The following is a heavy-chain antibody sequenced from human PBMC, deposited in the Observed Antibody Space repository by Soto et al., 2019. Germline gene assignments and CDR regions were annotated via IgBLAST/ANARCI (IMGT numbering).Heavy chain of an antibody. D-gene: IGHD6-19*01. CDR3: ARDRQIAVAGQALVLGY. CDR1: GYTFTSYS. J-gene: IGHJ4*02. CDR2: INAGNGNT. V-gene: IGHV1-3*01. Sequence: ASVKVSCKASGYTFTSYSMHWVGQSPVQSLEWMGWINAGNGNTKYSQKFQGRVTITRDTSASTAYMELSSLRSEDTAVYYCARDRQIAVAGQALVLGYWGQGTPVTVSS.